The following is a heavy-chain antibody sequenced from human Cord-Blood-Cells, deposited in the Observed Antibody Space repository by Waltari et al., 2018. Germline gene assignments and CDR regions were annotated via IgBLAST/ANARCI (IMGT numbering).Heavy chain of an antibody. CDR1: GFTVSSNY. CDR3: ARGGRGYSYGGGVDY. Sequence: EVQLVESGGGLIQPGGSLRLSCAASGFTVSSNYMSWVRQAPGKGLEWVSVIYSGGSTYYAESVKGRFTISRDNSKKTLYLQMNSLRAEDTAVYYCARGGRGYSYGGGVDYWGQGTLVTVSS. V-gene: IGHV3-53*01. J-gene: IGHJ4*02. CDR2: IYSGGST. D-gene: IGHD5-18*01.